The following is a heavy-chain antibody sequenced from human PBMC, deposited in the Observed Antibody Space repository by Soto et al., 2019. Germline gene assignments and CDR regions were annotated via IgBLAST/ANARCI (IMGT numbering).Heavy chain of an antibody. J-gene: IGHJ4*02. CDR3: ARWGTTGGLDV. D-gene: IGHD3-16*01. V-gene: IGHV3-33*05. CDR2: TSYDGSNN. Sequence: QVQLVESGGGWFKLGTSLSLSCVGSGFTSRSFVIHWVRQAPGKGLEWVALTSYDGSNNFYGDSVKGRFTISRHNSRNTVELQMDSLRFEDTALYYCARWGTTGGLDVWGQGTLVSVSS. CDR1: GFTSRSFV.